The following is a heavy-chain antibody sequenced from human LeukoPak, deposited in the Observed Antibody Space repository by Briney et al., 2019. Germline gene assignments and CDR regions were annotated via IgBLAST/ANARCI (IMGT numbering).Heavy chain of an antibody. J-gene: IGHJ4*02. V-gene: IGHV3-66*02. CDR1: GLTVSSNY. CDR2: IYSGGST. D-gene: IGHD3-3*01. Sequence: GGSLRLSCAASGLTVSSNYMSWVRQAPGKGLEWVSVIYSGGSTYYADSVKGRFTISRDNSKNTLYLQMNSLRAEDTAVYYCARDSVTIFGVHYFDYWGQGTLVTVSS. CDR3: ARDSVTIFGVHYFDY.